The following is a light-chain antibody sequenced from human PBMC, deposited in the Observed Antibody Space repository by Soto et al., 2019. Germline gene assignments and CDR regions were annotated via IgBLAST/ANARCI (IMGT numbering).Light chain of an antibody. J-gene: IGKJ5*01. CDR1: QSISTW. CDR3: QQYNSFSMIT. V-gene: IGKV1-5*03. CDR2: KAS. Sequence: DIQRTQSPSTLSASIGDRVTITCRASQSISTWLAWYQQKPWKTPNLLIYKASRLETGVPSRFSASGSGTEFTPTISNLQPDDFATYFCQQYNSFSMITFGQGTRLEIK.